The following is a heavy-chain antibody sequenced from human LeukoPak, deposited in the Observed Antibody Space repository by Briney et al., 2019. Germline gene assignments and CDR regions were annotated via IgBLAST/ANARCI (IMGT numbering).Heavy chain of an antibody. J-gene: IGHJ6*02. CDR3: AKDKGAAAGYYYYGMDV. CDR2: ISWNSGSI. D-gene: IGHD6-13*01. CDR1: GFTFDDYA. V-gene: IGHV3-9*01. Sequence: GRSLRLSCAASGFTFDDYAMHWVRQASGKGLEWVSGISWNSGSIGYADSVKGRFTISRDNAKNSLYLQMNSLRAEDTALYYCAKDKGAAAGYYYYGMDVWGQGTTVTVSS.